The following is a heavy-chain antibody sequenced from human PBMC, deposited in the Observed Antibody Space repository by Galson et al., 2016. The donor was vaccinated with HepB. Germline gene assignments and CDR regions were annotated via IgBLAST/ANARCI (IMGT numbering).Heavy chain of an antibody. CDR3: ATPPAGYGGNVFED. D-gene: IGHD4-23*01. CDR2: IDPRDSYT. V-gene: IGHV5-10-1*01. Sequence: QSGAEVKKPGESLRISCKGSDYSFTSYWINWVRQVPGKGLEWMGTIDPRDSYTNYNPSFQGHVTISVDKSISATYLQWSSLKASDTAMYYCATPPAGYGGNVFEDWGQGTLVTVSS. J-gene: IGHJ4*02. CDR1: DYSFTSYW.